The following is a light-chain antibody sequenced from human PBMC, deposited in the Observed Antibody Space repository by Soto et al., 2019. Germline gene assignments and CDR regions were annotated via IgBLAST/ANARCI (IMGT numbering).Light chain of an antibody. CDR1: QSVTTR. Sequence: EILLTQSPSTLSLSPGERVTLSCRASQSVTTRLAWYQHKPGQAPRLLMSGASSRASGVPVRFSGSGSGTDFTLTISRLEPEDFALYYCQQYGGSPITFGLGTRLEIK. CDR2: GAS. CDR3: QQYGGSPIT. J-gene: IGKJ5*01. V-gene: IGKV3-20*01.